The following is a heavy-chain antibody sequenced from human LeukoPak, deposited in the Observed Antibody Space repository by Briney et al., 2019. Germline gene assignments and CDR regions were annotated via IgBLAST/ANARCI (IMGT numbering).Heavy chain of an antibody. V-gene: IGHV4-4*02. CDR2: IYHSGST. CDR3: ARGALGLYYYGSGSYYPI. D-gene: IGHD3-10*01. CDR1: GGSISSSNW. J-gene: IGHJ3*02. Sequence: PSGTLSLTCAVSGGSISSSNWWSWVRQPPGKGLEWIGEIYHSGSTNYNPSLKSRVTISVDTSKNQFSLKLSSVTAADTAVYYCARGALGLYYYGSGSYYPIWGQGTMVTVSS.